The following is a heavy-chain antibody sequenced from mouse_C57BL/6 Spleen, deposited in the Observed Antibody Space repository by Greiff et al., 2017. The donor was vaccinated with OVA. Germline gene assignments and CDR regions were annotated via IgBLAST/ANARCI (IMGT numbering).Heavy chain of an antibody. CDR2: IEPENGDT. V-gene: IGHV14-4*01. CDR3: TTDYYGSSHFAY. CDR1: GFNIKDDY. J-gene: IGHJ3*01. Sequence: VQLQQSGAELVRPGGSVKLSCTASGFNIKDDYMHWVKQRPEQGLEWIGWIEPENGDTEYASKFQGKATITADTSSNTAYLQLSSLTSEDTAVYYCTTDYYGSSHFAYWGQGTLVTVSA. D-gene: IGHD1-1*01.